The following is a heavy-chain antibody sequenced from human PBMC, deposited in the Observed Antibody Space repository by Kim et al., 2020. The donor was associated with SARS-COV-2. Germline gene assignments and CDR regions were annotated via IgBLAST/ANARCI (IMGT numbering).Heavy chain of an antibody. CDR2: TYYRSKWYN. CDR1: GDSVSSNSAA. D-gene: IGHD2-15*01. Sequence: SQTLSLTCAISGDSVSSNSAAWNWIRQSPSRGLEWLGRTYYRSKWYNDYAVSVKSRITINPDTTKNQFSLQLNSVTPEDTAVYYCVRDCSGGSCYSDGYYYGMDVWGQGTTVTVSS. CDR3: VRDCSGGSCYSDGYYYGMDV. J-gene: IGHJ6*02. V-gene: IGHV6-1*01.